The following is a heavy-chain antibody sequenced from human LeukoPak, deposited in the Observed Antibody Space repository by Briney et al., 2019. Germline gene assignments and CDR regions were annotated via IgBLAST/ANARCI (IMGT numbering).Heavy chain of an antibody. CDR3: ARVQGGGYRTADY. Sequence: GGSLRLSCAASGFTFNNYLMHWVRQAPGKGLDWVAVIVEDGTNQYYADSVKGRFTISRDNSKNTLFLQMNSLRSEDTAMYYCARVQGGGYRTADYWGQGTLVTVSS. J-gene: IGHJ4*02. V-gene: IGHV3-30*04. D-gene: IGHD6-19*01. CDR2: IVEDGTNQ. CDR1: GFTFNNYL.